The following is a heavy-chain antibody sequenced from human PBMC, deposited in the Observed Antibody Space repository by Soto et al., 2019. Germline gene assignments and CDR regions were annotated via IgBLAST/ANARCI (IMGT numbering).Heavy chain of an antibody. V-gene: IGHV1-18*01. CDR1: GYTFNHHG. CDR3: ARATTMIVVAPDY. CDR2: ISTSTGNT. D-gene: IGHD3-22*01. Sequence: QVQLVQSGAEVKKPGASVKVSCKASGYTFNHHGIAWVRQAPGQGLEWMGWISTSTGNTKYAQKFQDRVTMTTDTSTSSAYMEVRSLRSDATAVYYCARATTMIVVAPDYWGQGTQVTGSS. J-gene: IGHJ4*02.